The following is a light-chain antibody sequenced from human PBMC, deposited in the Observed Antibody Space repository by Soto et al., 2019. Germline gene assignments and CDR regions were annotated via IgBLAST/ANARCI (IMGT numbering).Light chain of an antibody. CDR2: EVR. CDR3: SSYTSSSTWV. Sequence: QSALTQPASVSGSPGQSITISCTGTSSDVGAYNYVSWYQQHPGKAPKLMIYEVRNRPSGVSDRFSGSMSGNTASLTISGLQAEDESDYYCSSYTSSSTWVFGGGTKLTVL. J-gene: IGLJ3*02. CDR1: SSDVGAYNY. V-gene: IGLV2-14*01.